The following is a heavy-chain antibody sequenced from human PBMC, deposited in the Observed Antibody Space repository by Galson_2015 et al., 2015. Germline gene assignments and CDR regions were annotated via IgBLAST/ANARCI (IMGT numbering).Heavy chain of an antibody. J-gene: IGHJ6*03. CDR1: GFTFSSYW. D-gene: IGHD3-3*01. CDR2: IKQGGSEK. Sequence: SLRLSCAASGFTFSSYWMSWVRQAPGKGLEWVANIKQGGSEKYYVDSVKGRFTISRDNAKNSLYLQMNSLRAEDTAVYYCAIDLDYDIRSGITEFFFYFMDVWGKGPPLTVSS. V-gene: IGHV3-7*01. CDR3: AIDLDYDIRSGITEFFFYFMDV.